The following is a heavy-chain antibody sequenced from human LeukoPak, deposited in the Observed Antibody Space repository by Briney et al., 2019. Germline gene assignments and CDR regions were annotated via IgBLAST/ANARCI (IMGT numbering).Heavy chain of an antibody. CDR2: INPNSGST. Sequence: ASVKVSCKASEYTFSGYYMHWVRQAPGQGLEWIGWINPNSGSTNYAQQFQGRVTMTRDPSIDTAYMELSSLRYDDTAVYYCARELATGSSSSWPQDAFDIWGQGALVTVSS. V-gene: IGHV1-2*02. J-gene: IGHJ3*02. CDR3: ARELATGSSSSWPQDAFDI. D-gene: IGHD6-13*01. CDR1: EYTFSGYY.